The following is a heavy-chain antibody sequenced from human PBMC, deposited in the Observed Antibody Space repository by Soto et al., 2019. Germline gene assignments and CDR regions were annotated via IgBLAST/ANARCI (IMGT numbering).Heavy chain of an antibody. V-gene: IGHV3-30-3*01. CDR1: GFTFSSYA. J-gene: IGHJ4*02. CDR2: ISYDGSNK. D-gene: IGHD6-19*01. CDR3: ARDDSGSGIAVAVPDY. Sequence: GGSLRLSCAASGFTFSSYAMHWVRQAPGKGLEWVAVISYDGSNKYYADSVKGRFTISRDNSKNTLYLQMNSLRAEDTAVYYCARDDSGSGIAVAVPDYWGQGTLVTVSS.